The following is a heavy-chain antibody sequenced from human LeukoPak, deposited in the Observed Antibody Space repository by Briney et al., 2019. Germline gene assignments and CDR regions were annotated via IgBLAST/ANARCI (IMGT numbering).Heavy chain of an antibody. D-gene: IGHD6-13*01. V-gene: IGHV1-8*01. Sequence: ASVKVSCKASGYTFTSYDINWVRQAPGQGLEWMGWTNPNSGYTGYAQNFQGRVTMTRDTSISTASMELSSLRSEDTAVSYCARGNRLYSSSWSSLPSDIWGQGKMVTVSS. CDR2: TNPNSGYT. CDR3: ARGNRLYSSSWSSLPSDI. J-gene: IGHJ3*02. CDR1: GYTFTSYD.